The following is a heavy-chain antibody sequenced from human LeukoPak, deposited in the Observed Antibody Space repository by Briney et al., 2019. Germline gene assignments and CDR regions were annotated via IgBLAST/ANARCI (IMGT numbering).Heavy chain of an antibody. D-gene: IGHD4-17*01. CDR1: GGSISSSSYY. Sequence: PSETLSPTCTVSGGSISSSSYYWSWVRQPPGEGLVWIGSNYYSGSTYYNPSVKSRVTISVDPSKNQFSLKLSSVTAADTAVYYCARRFAVTLGGPYGYFDLWGRGTLVTVSS. CDR2: NYYSGST. CDR3: ARRFAVTLGGPYGYFDL. V-gene: IGHV4-39*01. J-gene: IGHJ2*01.